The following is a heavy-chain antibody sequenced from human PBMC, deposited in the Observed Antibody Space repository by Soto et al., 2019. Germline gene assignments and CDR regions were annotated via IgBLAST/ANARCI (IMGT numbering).Heavy chain of an antibody. Sequence: QLQLQESGPGLVKPSETLSLTCTVSGGSISSSSYYWGWIRQPPGKGLEWIGSIYYSGSTYYNPSLKSRVTISVDTSKNQFSLKLSSVTAADTAVYYCARRGIAARHFDYWGQGTLVTVSS. CDR1: GGSISSSSYY. V-gene: IGHV4-39*01. CDR3: ARRGIAARHFDY. J-gene: IGHJ4*02. CDR2: IYYSGST. D-gene: IGHD6-6*01.